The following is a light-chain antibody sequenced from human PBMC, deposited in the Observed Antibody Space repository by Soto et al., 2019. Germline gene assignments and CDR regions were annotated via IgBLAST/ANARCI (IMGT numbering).Light chain of an antibody. V-gene: IGLV2-11*01. Sequence: QSALTQPRSVSGSPGQSVTISCTGTSSNVGGYNYVSWYQQHPYKAPKLMIYDVSKRPSGVPDRFSGSKSGNTASLTISGLQAEDEADYYCCSYAGSYSWVFGGGTKLTVL. CDR3: CSYAGSYSWV. CDR2: DVS. J-gene: IGLJ3*02. CDR1: SSNVGGYNY.